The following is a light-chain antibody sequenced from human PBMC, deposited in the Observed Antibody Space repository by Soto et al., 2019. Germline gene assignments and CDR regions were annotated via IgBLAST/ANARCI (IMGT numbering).Light chain of an antibody. V-gene: IGLV2-14*01. CDR3: SSYTSSNTLV. J-gene: IGLJ2*01. CDR2: DVS. CDR1: SSDVGGYNY. Sequence: QSALTQPASVSGSPGQSITISCTGTSSDVGGYNYVSWYQQHPGKAPKVMIYDVSHRPSGVSNRFSGSKSGNTASLTISGLQAEDEADYYCSSYTSSNTLVFGGGTKLTVL.